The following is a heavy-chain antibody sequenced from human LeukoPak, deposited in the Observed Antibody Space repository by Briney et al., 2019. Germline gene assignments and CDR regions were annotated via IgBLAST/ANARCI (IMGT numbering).Heavy chain of an antibody. Sequence: ASVKVSCKASGYTFTGYYMHWVRQAPGQGLEWMGWINPNSGGTNYAQKFQGRVTMTRDTSISTAYMELSRLRSDDTAVYYCARRREWLVTGFDYWGKGTTVTISS. CDR3: ARRREWLVTGFDY. V-gene: IGHV1-2*02. J-gene: IGHJ4*03. CDR2: INPNSGGT. CDR1: GYTFTGYY. D-gene: IGHD6-19*01.